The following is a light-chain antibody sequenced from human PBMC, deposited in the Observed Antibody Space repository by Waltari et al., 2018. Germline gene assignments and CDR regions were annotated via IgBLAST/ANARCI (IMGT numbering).Light chain of an antibody. V-gene: IGKV3D-15*01. CDR1: QSDSSN. CDR3: QQYINWPLT. Sequence: EIVMTQSPATLSVSPGERATLPCRAGQSDSSNLAWYQQKPGQAPRLLIYGASTRAAGIPARFSGSVSGTEFTLTISSLQSEDFAVYYCQQYINWPLTFGGGTKVEIK. J-gene: IGKJ4*01. CDR2: GAS.